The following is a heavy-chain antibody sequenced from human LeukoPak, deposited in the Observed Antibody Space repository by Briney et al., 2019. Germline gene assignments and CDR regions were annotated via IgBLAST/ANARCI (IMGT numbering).Heavy chain of an antibody. D-gene: IGHD3-10*01. V-gene: IGHV1-2*04. CDR1: GYTFTGYY. CDR3: ARGGQRFGELLSPDAFDI. Sequence: ASVKVSCKASGYTFTGYYMHWVRQAPGQGLEWMGWINPNSGGTNYAQKFQGWVTMTRDTSISTAYMELSRLRSDDTAVYYCARGGQRFGELLSPDAFDIWGQGTMVTVSS. J-gene: IGHJ3*02. CDR2: INPNSGGT.